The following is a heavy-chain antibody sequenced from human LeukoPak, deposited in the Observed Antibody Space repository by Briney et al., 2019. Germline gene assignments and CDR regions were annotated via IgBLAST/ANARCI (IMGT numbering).Heavy chain of an antibody. CDR1: GGSISSYY. CDR2: IHYSGST. D-gene: IGHD1-26*01. CDR3: ARGGAGDYFDY. V-gene: IGHV4-59*01. Sequence: PSETLSLTCTVSGGSISSYYWSWIRQPPGKGLEWIGYIHYSGSTNYNPSLKSRVTISVDTSKNQFSLKLSSVTAADTAVYYCARGGAGDYFDYWGQGTLVTVSS. J-gene: IGHJ4*02.